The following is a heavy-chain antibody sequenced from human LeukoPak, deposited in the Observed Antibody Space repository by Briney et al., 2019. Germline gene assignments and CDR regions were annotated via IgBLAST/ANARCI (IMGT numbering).Heavy chain of an antibody. V-gene: IGHV1-18*01. J-gene: IGHJ5*02. Sequence: ASVKVSCTASGYSLNTYGISWVRQAPGQGLEWMGWVSADNGETNYAQKFQGRVTMTTDTSTSTAYMELRSLRSDDTAVYYCARDYQLLLLWDCFDPWGQGTLVSVSS. CDR3: ARDYQLLLLWDCFDP. CDR1: GYSLNTYG. CDR2: VSADNGET. D-gene: IGHD2-2*01.